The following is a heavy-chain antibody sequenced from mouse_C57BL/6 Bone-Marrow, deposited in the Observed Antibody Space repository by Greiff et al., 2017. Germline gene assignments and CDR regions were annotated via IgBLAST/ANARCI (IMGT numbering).Heavy chain of an antibody. D-gene: IGHD1-1*01. CDR2: ISRGSSTI. J-gene: IGHJ3*01. Sequence: EVKVEESGGGLVKPGGSLKLSCAASGFTFSDYGMHWVRQAPEQGLEWVAYISRGSSTIYYADTVKGRFTLSRDNAKNTLFLQMTRLRSEDTAMYYCARGGYGSSVAYWGQGTLVTVSA. CDR1: GFTFSDYG. V-gene: IGHV5-17*01. CDR3: ARGGYGSSVAY.